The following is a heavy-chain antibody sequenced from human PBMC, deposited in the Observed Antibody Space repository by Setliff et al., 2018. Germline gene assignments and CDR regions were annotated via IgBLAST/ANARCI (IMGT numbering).Heavy chain of an antibody. V-gene: IGHV4-39*07. Sequence: PSETLSLTCTVSGGSISSSSYYWGWIRQPPGKGLEWIGSIYYSGSTYYNPSLKSRVTISVDTSKNQFSLKLSSVTAAGTAVYYCARGGKILEWLYAHDYWGQGTLVTVSS. J-gene: IGHJ4*02. CDR2: IYYSGST. D-gene: IGHD3-3*01. CDR1: GGSISSSSYY. CDR3: ARGGKILEWLYAHDY.